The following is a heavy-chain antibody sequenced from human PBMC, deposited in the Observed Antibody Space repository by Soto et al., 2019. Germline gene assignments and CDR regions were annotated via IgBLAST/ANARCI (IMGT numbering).Heavy chain of an antibody. CDR2: ISAYNGNT. Sequence: ASVKVSCKASGYTFTSYGISWVRQAPGQGLEWMGWISAYNGNTNYAQKLQGRVTMTTDTSTSTAYMELRSLRSDDTAVYYCARGPEVVVVAATSYYYYYMDVWGKGTTVTVSS. D-gene: IGHD2-15*01. CDR3: ARGPEVVVVAATSYYYYYMDV. J-gene: IGHJ6*03. CDR1: GYTFTSYG. V-gene: IGHV1-18*01.